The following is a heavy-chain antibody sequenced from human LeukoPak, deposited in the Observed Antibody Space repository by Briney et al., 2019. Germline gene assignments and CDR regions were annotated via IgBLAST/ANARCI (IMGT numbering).Heavy chain of an antibody. D-gene: IGHD2-2*01. CDR1: GFTFRSYG. Sequence: GGSLRLSCAASGFTFRSYGTHWVRQAPGRGLEWVAVIWYDGSNKYYADSVKGRFTISRDDSKNTLYLQMNSLRAEDTAVYYCARDAGEYCSSTTCRGGSFDIWGQGTMVTVSS. CDR2: IWYDGSNK. CDR3: ARDAGEYCSSTTCRGGSFDI. J-gene: IGHJ3*02. V-gene: IGHV3-33*01.